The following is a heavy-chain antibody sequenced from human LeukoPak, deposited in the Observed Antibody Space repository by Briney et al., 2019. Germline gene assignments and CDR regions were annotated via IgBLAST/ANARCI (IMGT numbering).Heavy chain of an antibody. CDR3: ARGNSTSRNWFDP. V-gene: IGHV4-31*03. CDR1: GGSISSGGYY. J-gene: IGHJ5*02. CDR2: IYYSGNT. Sequence: SETLSLTCTVSGGSISSGGYYWSWIRQHPGKGLEWIGYIYYSGNTYYNPSLKSRVTISVDTSKNQFSLKVSTVTAADTAVYYCARGNSTSRNWFDPWGQGTLVTVSS. D-gene: IGHD2-2*01.